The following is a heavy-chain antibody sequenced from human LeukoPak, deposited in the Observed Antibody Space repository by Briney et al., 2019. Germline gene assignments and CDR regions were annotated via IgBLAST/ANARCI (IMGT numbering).Heavy chain of an antibody. V-gene: IGHV3-30*02. CDR3: ARDGGLYSVVRGADYNCFDY. J-gene: IGHJ4*02. CDR2: IQYDGTNE. D-gene: IGHD3-10*01. CDR1: GFTLSSYG. Sequence: QAGGSLRLSCEASGFTLSSYGIHWVRQAPGKGLEWVAFIQYDGTNEYYADSVKGRFTVSRDNSQYTVYLQMSSLRPEDTAVYYCARDGGLYSVVRGADYNCFDYWGQGTLVTVSS.